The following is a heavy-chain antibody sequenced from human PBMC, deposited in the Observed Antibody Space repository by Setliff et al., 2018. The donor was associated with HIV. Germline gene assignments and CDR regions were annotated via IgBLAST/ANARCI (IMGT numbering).Heavy chain of an antibody. CDR2: INPNSGGT. CDR3: ARDPGYKSTWYGVFDI. Sequence: GASVKVSCKASGYTFTGYYMHWVRQAPGQGLEWMGRINPNSGGTNYAQKFQGRVNMTRDTSISTTYMELSRLRSDDTAVYYCARDPGYKSTWYGVFDIWGQGTMVTVSS. J-gene: IGHJ3*02. D-gene: IGHD6-13*01. CDR1: GYTFTGYY. V-gene: IGHV1-2*06.